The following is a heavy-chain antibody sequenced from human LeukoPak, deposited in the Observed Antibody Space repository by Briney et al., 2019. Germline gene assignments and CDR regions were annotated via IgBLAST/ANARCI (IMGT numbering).Heavy chain of an antibody. CDR1: GYTFTSYS. D-gene: IGHD1-26*01. CDR2: ISAFNGNT. Sequence: ASVKVSCKASGYTFTSYSITWLRQAPGQGLEWMGWISAFNGNTNYAQKLQGRVTMTTDTSTSTAYMELRTLRSDDTVVYYCARGGLDIVGATGFSWGQGTLVTVSS. CDR3: ARGGLDIVGATGFS. V-gene: IGHV1-18*01. J-gene: IGHJ5*02.